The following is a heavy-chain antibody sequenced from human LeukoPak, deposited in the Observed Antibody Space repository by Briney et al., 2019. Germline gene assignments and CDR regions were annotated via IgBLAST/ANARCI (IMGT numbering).Heavy chain of an antibody. V-gene: IGHV4-39*07. D-gene: IGHD3-16*02. CDR1: GGSISSSSYY. J-gene: IGHJ5*02. CDR3: ARAGRYDYVWGSYRYINWFDP. Sequence: PSETLSLTCTVSGGSISSSSYYWSWIRQPPGKGLEWIGEINHSGSTNYNPSLKSRVTISVDTSKNQFSLKLSSVTAADTAVYYCARAGRYDYVWGSYRYINWFDPWGQGTLVTVSS. CDR2: INHSGST.